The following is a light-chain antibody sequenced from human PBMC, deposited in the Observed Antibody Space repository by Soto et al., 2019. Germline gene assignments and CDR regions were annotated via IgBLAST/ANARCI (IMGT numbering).Light chain of an antibody. Sequence: EIVLTQSPGTLSLSPGERASLSCRASQSVTSSYLAWYHQKPGEAHRLLLYGASTRATGIPARFSGSESGTDFALTISRLEPEDFVVYYCQQYGSSPYTFGQGNKLEIK. J-gene: IGKJ2*01. CDR1: QSVTSSY. V-gene: IGKV3-20*01. CDR2: GAS. CDR3: QQYGSSPYT.